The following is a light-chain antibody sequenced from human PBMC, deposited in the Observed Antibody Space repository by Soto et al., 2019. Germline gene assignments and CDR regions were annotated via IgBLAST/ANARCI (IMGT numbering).Light chain of an antibody. Sequence: EIVLTQSPGTLSLSPGEGATLSCRASQSVGGSYLAWYQQKPGQAPRLLIYGASSRAAGIPPRFSGSGSGTDFTLTISRLEPEDFAVYYCQQHSSSPITFGQGTRLEIK. V-gene: IGKV3-20*01. CDR2: GAS. CDR1: QSVGGSY. CDR3: QQHSSSPIT. J-gene: IGKJ5*01.